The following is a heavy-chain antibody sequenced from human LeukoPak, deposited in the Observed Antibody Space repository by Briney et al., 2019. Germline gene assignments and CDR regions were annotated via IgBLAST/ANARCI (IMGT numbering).Heavy chain of an antibody. CDR1: GDSISNYY. J-gene: IGHJ6*03. V-gene: IGHV4-4*07. D-gene: IGHD3-3*01. Sequence: SETLSLTCTVSGDSISNYYWSWIRQPPGKGLEWIGRIYTSGSTNYNPSLKSRVTMSVDTSKNQFSLKLSSVTAADTAVYYCAREKDYDFWSGYFLHTSYYYYYMDVWGKGTTVTVSS. CDR2: IYTSGST. CDR3: AREKDYDFWSGYFLHTSYYYYYMDV.